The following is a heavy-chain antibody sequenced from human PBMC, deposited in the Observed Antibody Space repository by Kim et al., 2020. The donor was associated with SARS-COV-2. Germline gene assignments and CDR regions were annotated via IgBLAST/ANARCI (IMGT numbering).Heavy chain of an antibody. CDR3: ARHRVGIHRVDY. D-gene: IGHD5-18*01. V-gene: IGHV3-7*01. Sequence: VDSVRGRFTVSRDNAKNSVYLQRSSLRVDDTAVYFCARHRVGIHRVDYWGQGTLVTVSS. J-gene: IGHJ4*02.